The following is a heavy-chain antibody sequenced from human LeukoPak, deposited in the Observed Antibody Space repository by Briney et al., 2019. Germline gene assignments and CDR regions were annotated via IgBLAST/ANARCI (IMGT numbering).Heavy chain of an antibody. D-gene: IGHD6-13*01. Sequence: PSETLSLTCTVSGGSISSSSYYWGWIRQPPGKGLEWIGSIYYSGSTYYNPSLKSRVTISVDTSKNQFSLKLSSVTAADTAVYYCARGPRQQLVLYYWFDPWGQGTLVTVSS. CDR2: IYYSGST. V-gene: IGHV4-39*01. CDR1: GGSISSSSYY. CDR3: ARGPRQQLVLYYWFDP. J-gene: IGHJ5*02.